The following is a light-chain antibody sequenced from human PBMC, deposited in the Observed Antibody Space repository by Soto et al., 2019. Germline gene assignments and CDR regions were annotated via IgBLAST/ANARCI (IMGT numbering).Light chain of an antibody. CDR2: SNN. J-gene: IGLJ2*01. CDR3: AAWDDSLNSPRML. Sequence: QSELTNPPSVSATPGQRFSISRYGTYSNIGSNTVAWYQRLPGTAPKLLIYSNNERPSGVPDRFSGSKSGSSASLAISGLQSEDEADYYCAAWDDSLNSPRMLFGGGTKVTVL. CDR1: YSNIGSNT. V-gene: IGLV1-44*01.